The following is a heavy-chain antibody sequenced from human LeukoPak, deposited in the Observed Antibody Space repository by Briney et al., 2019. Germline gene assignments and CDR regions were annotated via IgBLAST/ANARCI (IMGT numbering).Heavy chain of an antibody. V-gene: IGHV3-30*18. CDR1: GFTFSSYA. Sequence: GGSLRLSCAASGFTFSSYAMHWVRQAPGKGLEWVAVISYDGTNKYYIVSVKGRFTISRDNSKNTLYLQMNSLRAEDTAVYYCAKVHLTYYYDSSGYGFQDYWGQGALVTVSS. CDR2: ISYDGTNK. CDR3: AKVHLTYYYDSSGYGFQDY. J-gene: IGHJ4*02. D-gene: IGHD3-22*01.